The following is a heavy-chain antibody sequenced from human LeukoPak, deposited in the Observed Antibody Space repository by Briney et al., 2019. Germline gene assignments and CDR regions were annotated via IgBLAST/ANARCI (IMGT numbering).Heavy chain of an antibody. J-gene: IGHJ3*02. CDR2: ISGSGGST. Sequence: PGGSLRLSCAASGFTFSSYAMSWVRQAPGKGLEWVSAISGSGGSTYYADSVKGRFTISRDNAKNSLYLQMDSLRAEDTAVYYCAKYQTGTWTSYDSSDIWGQGTLVTVSS. CDR3: AKYQTGTWTSYDSSDI. D-gene: IGHD1-7*01. V-gene: IGHV3-23*01. CDR1: GFTFSSYA.